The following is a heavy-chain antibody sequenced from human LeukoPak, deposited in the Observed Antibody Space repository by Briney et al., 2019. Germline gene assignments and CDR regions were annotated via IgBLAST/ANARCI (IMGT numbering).Heavy chain of an antibody. J-gene: IGHJ6*03. CDR3: AKYPTSYSSSSNYYYYYYMDV. D-gene: IGHD6-6*01. Sequence: GGSLRLSCAASGFTFSSYAMSWVRQAPGKGLEWGSAISGSGGSTYYADSVKGRFAISRDNSKNTLYLQMNSLRAEDTAVYYCAKYPTSYSSSSNYYYYYYMDVWGKGTTVTVSS. V-gene: IGHV3-23*01. CDR1: GFTFSSYA. CDR2: ISGSGGST.